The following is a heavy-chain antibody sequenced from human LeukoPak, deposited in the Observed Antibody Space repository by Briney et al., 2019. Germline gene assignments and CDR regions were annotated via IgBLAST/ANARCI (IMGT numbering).Heavy chain of an antibody. Sequence: PGGSLRLSCAASGFTFSSYWMHWVRQAPGKGLVWVARINTNGSPTQYADSVKGRFTISRDNAKTTLYLQMNSLRDEDTAVYYCAGDLISGPGSLGYWGQGTLVTVSS. V-gene: IGHV3-74*01. D-gene: IGHD3-10*01. J-gene: IGHJ4*02. CDR2: INTNGSPT. CDR3: AGDLISGPGSLGY. CDR1: GFTFSSYW.